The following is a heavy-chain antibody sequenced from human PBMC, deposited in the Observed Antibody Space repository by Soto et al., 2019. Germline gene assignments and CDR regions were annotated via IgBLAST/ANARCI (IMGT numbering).Heavy chain of an antibody. D-gene: IGHD1-26*01. CDR1: GGTFKTYT. J-gene: IGHJ4*02. V-gene: IGHV1-69*06. CDR3: ATWRTYSGSYCFDY. CDR2: IIPMYDSA. Sequence: QVQLVQSGAELKKPGSSVNVSCAASGGTFKTYTINWVRQAPGQGLEWIGQIIPMYDSANYAQRFQGRVTNSADKSTNIAYMELSGLRSEDTALYYCATWRTYSGSYCFDYWGQGTLVSVSS.